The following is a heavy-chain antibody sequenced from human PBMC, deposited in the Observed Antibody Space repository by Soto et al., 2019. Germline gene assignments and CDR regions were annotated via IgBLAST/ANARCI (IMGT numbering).Heavy chain of an antibody. CDR1: SGSIDNVYW. CDR3: ARGGYCSGGSCPPKVNWFDP. Sequence: SETLSLTCAVSSGSIDNVYWWSWVRQSPGKGLEWIGYTYHDGGTNYNPSLKSRVTISVDTSKNQFSLKLSSVTAADTAVYYCARGGYCSGGSCPPKVNWFDPWGQGTLVTVSS. CDR2: TYHDGGT. D-gene: IGHD2-15*01. V-gene: IGHV4-4*02. J-gene: IGHJ5*02.